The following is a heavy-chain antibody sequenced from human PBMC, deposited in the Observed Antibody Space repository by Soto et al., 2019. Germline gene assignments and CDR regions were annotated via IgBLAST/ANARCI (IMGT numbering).Heavy chain of an antibody. J-gene: IGHJ5*02. Sequence: PGGSLRLSCAASGFTFASYTMTWVRQAPGKGLEWVSVISGRAGNTYYADSVKGRFTISRDNSKNTLYLYMSSLRAEDMALYYCAKDRYCSSTSCSSLNSWGQGTLVTVSS. V-gene: IGHV3-23*01. CDR1: GFTFASYT. CDR3: AKDRYCSSTSCSSLNS. D-gene: IGHD2-2*01. CDR2: ISGRAGNT.